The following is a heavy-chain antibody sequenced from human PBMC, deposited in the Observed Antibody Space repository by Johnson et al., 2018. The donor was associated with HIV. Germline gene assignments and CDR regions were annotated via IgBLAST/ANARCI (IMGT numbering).Heavy chain of an antibody. CDR2: ITYDGTNK. V-gene: IGHV3-30-3*01. Sequence: QVQLVESGGGLVQPGGSLRLSCAASGFTFSSYAMHWVRQAPGKGLEWVALITYDGTNKYYADSANGRFTISRDIFKSTLYLQMNSLRVENTAAYYCVKDLYCIGGVCRTDTFDIWGQGTMVTASS. CDR1: GFTFSSYA. CDR3: VKDLYCIGGVCRTDTFDI. J-gene: IGHJ3*02. D-gene: IGHD2-8*02.